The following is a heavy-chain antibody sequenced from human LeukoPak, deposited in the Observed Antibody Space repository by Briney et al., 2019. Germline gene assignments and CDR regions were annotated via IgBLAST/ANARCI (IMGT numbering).Heavy chain of an antibody. D-gene: IGHD3-22*01. CDR1: GFTFSNYL. J-gene: IGHJ6*02. CDR3: AREDYDDSSGYSSGLDV. CDR2: ISYDGRKK. Sequence: PGRSLRLSCAASGFTFSNYLIHWVRQAPGKGLEWVALISYDGRKKYYADSVKGRFTISRDNSKDTLFLQMNSLKTDDTAVYYCAREDYDDSSGYSSGLDVWGQGTTVTVSS. V-gene: IGHV3-30*04.